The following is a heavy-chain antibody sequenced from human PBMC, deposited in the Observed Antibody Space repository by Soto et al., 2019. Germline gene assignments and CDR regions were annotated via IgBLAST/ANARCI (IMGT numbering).Heavy chain of an antibody. CDR2: ISYDGSNK. CDR3: AKGNYCSGGSCYELTLDY. CDR1: GFTFSSYG. Sequence: GGSLRLSCAASGFTFSSYGMHWVRQAPGKGLEWVAVISYDGSNKYYADSVKGRFTISRDNSKNTLYLQMNSLRAEDTAVYYCAKGNYCSGGSCYELTLDYWGQGTLVTVSS. J-gene: IGHJ4*02. D-gene: IGHD2-15*01. V-gene: IGHV3-30*18.